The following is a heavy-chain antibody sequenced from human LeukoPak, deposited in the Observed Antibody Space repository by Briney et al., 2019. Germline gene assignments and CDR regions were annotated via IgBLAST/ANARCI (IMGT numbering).Heavy chain of an antibody. J-gene: IGHJ4*02. V-gene: IGHV3-23*01. CDR2: ISGRDGRT. CDR3: STSPSFGSSWYQFNY. Sequence: PGGSLRLSCAASGFVFSTYAMNWVRQAPGKGLEWVSAISGRDGRTYYTDSVKGRFTISRDNSKNTLYLQMNSLRAEDTAVYYCSTSPSFGSSWYQFNYWGQGALVIVSS. D-gene: IGHD6-13*01. CDR1: GFVFSTYA.